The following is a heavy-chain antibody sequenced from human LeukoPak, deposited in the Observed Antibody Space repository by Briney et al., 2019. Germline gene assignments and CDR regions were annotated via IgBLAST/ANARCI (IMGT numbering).Heavy chain of an antibody. V-gene: IGHV1-18*01. CDR2: ISAYNGNT. CDR1: GGTFSSYA. J-gene: IGHJ5*02. CDR3: ARDGTYYDFWSGYLHNWFDP. D-gene: IGHD3-3*01. Sequence: ASVKVSCKASGGTFSSYAISWVRQAPGQGLEWMGWISAYNGNTNYAQKLQGRVTMTTDTSTSTAYMELRSLRSDDTAVYYCARDGTYYDFWSGYLHNWFDPWGQGTLVTVSS.